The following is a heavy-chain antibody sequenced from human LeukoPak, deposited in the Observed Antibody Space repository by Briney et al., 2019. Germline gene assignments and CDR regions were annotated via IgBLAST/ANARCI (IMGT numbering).Heavy chain of an antibody. D-gene: IGHD2-15*01. CDR3: ARGLLGKYNWFDP. J-gene: IGHJ5*02. Sequence: GGSLRLSCAASGFTFSSYWMHWVRQAPGKGLVWVSRINSDASSTSYADSVKGRFAISRDNAKNTLYLQMNSLRAEDTAVYYCARGLLGKYNWFDPWGQGTLVTVSS. CDR1: GFTFSSYW. V-gene: IGHV3-74*01. CDR2: INSDASST.